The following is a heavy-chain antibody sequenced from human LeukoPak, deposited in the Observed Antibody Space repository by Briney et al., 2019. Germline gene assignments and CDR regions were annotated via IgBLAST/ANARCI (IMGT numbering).Heavy chain of an antibody. D-gene: IGHD6-13*01. J-gene: IGHJ4*02. CDR3: AKDGYSSSWYYFDY. CDR1: GFTFSHYA. Sequence: GGSLRLSCAASGFTFSHYAMSWVRQAPGKGLEWVSGIRGSGGNTYYADSVKGRFTISRDDSKNTLYLQMNSLRAEDTAVYYCAKDGYSSSWYYFDYWGQGTLVTVSS. CDR2: IRGSGGNT. V-gene: IGHV3-23*01.